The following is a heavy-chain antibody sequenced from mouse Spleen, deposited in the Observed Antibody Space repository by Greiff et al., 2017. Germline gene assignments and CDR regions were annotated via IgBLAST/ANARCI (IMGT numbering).Heavy chain of an antibody. CDR1: GFTFSDYY. J-gene: IGHJ2*01. CDR3: ARDEGSGYYFDY. V-gene: IGHV5-16*01. Sequence: EVMLVESEGGLVQPGSSMKLSCTASGFTFSDYYMAWVRQVPEKGLEWVANINYDGSSTYYLDSLKSRFIISRDNAKNILYLQMSSLKSEDTATYYCARDEGSGYYFDYWGQGTTLTVSS. CDR2: INYDGSST.